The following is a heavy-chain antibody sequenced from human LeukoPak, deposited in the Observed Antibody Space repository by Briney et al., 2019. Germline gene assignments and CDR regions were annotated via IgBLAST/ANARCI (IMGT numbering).Heavy chain of an antibody. V-gene: IGHV1-2*02. J-gene: IGHJ4*02. CDR1: GYTFTGYY. CDR2: INPNSGDT. CDR3: ARGKVVTMVRGVIITYSDY. D-gene: IGHD3-10*01. Sequence: ASVKVSCKASGYTFTGYYMHWVRQAPGQGLEWMGWINPNSGDTKYAQKFQGRVTMTRDTSTSTVYMELSSLRSEDTAVYYCARGKVVTMVRGVIITYSDYWGQGTLVTVSS.